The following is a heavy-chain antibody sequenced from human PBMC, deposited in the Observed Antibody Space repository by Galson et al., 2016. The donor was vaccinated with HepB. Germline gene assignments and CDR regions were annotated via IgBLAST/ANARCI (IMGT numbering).Heavy chain of an antibody. Sequence: SETLSLTCTVSGGSISSSSYYWGWIRQPPGKGLEWIGNIYYSGSTYYNPSLRSRVTISVDTSKNQFSLRLSSVTAADTAVYYCARRHHEFWSGYGYNWFDTWGQGILVTVSS. CDR3: ARRHHEFWSGYGYNWFDT. CDR1: GGSISSSSYY. CDR2: IYYSGST. V-gene: IGHV4-39*01. D-gene: IGHD3-3*01. J-gene: IGHJ5*02.